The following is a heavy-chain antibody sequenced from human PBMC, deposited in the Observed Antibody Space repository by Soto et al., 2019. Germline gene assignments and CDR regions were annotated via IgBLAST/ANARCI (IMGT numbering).Heavy chain of an antibody. J-gene: IGHJ4*02. CDR2: ISSSSSYI. CDR1: GFTFSSYS. V-gene: IGHV3-21*01. Sequence: EVQLVESGGGLVKPGGSLRLSCAASGFTFSSYSMNWVRQAPGKGLEWVSSISSSSSYIYYADSVKGRFTISRDNAKNSLYLQMNSLRAEDTAVYYCARAVMDTAMVTPGYWGQGTLVTVSS. CDR3: ARAVMDTAMVTPGY. D-gene: IGHD5-18*01.